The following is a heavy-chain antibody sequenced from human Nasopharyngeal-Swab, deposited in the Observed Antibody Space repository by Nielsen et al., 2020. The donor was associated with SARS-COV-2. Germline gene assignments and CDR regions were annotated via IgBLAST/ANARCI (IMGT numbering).Heavy chain of an antibody. V-gene: IGHV4-31*11. CDR3: ARARVGMIVVVGAFDY. Sequence: SETLSLTCAVYGGSFSGYYWSWIRQHPGKGLEWIGYIYYSGSTYYNPSLKSRVTISVDTSKNQFSLKLSSVTAADTAVYYCARARVGMIVVVGAFDYWGQGTLVTVSS. D-gene: IGHD3-22*01. J-gene: IGHJ4*02. CDR1: GGSFSGYY. CDR2: IYYSGST.